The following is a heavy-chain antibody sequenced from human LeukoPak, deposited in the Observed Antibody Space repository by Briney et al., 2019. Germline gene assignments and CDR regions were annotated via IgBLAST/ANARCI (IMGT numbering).Heavy chain of an antibody. D-gene: IGHD2-21*01. Sequence: GGSLRLSCVVSGLTFNSYDMNWVRQAPGKGLEWVSYISSSGSMKYYADSVKGRFSISRDNAENSLYLQMNSLRAEDTAVYYCTKKFSRGDDYGDYWGQGTLVTVSS. CDR2: ISSSGSMK. V-gene: IGHV3-48*03. J-gene: IGHJ4*02. CDR3: TKKFSRGDDYGDY. CDR1: GLTFNSYD.